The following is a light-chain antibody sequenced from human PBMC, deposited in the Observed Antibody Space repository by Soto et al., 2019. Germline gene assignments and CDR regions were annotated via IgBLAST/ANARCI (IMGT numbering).Light chain of an antibody. CDR1: QTISSW. V-gene: IGKV1-5*03. CDR2: KSS. Sequence: DIQMTQSPSTLSGSVGDRVTITCLANQTISSWLAWYQQKPWKDPKLLLYKSSTLKSGVPSRFSGSGSGTEFILTISSLQPDDFATDYCQHYNSYSEAFRQGTKVELK. J-gene: IGKJ1*01. CDR3: QHYNSYSEA.